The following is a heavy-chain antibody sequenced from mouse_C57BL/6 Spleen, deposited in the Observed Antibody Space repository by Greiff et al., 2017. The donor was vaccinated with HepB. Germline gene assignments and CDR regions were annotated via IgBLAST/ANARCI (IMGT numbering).Heavy chain of an antibody. Sequence: EVKLMESGGGLVKPGGSLKLSCAASGFTFSDYGMHWVRQAPEKGLEWVAYISSGSSTIYYAATVKGRLTISRDNAKNTLFLQMTSLRSEDTAMYYCARPGVTTGAMDYWGQGTSVTVSS. V-gene: IGHV5-17*01. J-gene: IGHJ4*01. CDR2: ISSGSSTI. CDR3: ARPGVTTGAMDY. D-gene: IGHD2-2*01. CDR1: GFTFSDYG.